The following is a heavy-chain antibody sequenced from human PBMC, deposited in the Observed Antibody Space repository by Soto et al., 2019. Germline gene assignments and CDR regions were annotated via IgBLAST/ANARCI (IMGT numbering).Heavy chain of an antibody. CDR1: GGSISSSNW. J-gene: IGHJ5*02. CDR3: AIDYMVRGVMRCFDP. D-gene: IGHD3-10*01. CDR2: IYHSGST. V-gene: IGHV4-4*02. Sequence: QVQLQESGPGLVKPSGTLSLTCAVSGGSISSSNWWRWVRQPPGKGLEWIGEIYHSGSTNYNPSLKSRVTKSVYKSKNQFSRKWSSVTAAATAVYYCAIDYMVRGVMRCFDPWGQGTLVTVSS.